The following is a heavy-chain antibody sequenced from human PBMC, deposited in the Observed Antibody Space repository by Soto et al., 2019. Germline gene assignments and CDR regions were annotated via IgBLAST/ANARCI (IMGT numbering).Heavy chain of an antibody. CDR1: GGTFISYA. CDR3: ERERYSYSSHDYYYGMDV. V-gene: IGHV1-69*13. Sequence: GAPVKGFRKASGGTFISYAISWVRQGPGQGVEWVGGVIPIFCTAKYAQKFQGRGTITAGESTSTAYMELSSLRSEDKAVYYCERERYSYSSHDYYYGMDVWGQGTTLIVSS. J-gene: IGHJ6*02. CDR2: VIPIFCTA. D-gene: IGHD5-18*01.